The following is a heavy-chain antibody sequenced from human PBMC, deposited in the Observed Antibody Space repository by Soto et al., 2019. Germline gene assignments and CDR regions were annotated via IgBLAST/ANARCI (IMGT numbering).Heavy chain of an antibody. CDR3: TYGMDV. V-gene: IGHV1-3*01. J-gene: IGHJ6*02. Sequence: QVQLLQSGAEVKNPGASVKVSCKASGYKFSTYVVHWVRQAPGQRPEWMGWINADNGKIKYSQKFQDRVTITRDKSASTAYMELSSLRSEDTAVYYCTYGMDVWDQGTKVIVSS. CDR2: INADNGKI. CDR1: GYKFSTYV.